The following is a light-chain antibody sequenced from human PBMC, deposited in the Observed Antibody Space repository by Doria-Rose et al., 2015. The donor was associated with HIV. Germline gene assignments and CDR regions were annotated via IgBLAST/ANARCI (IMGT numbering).Light chain of an antibody. CDR1: QSTGSF. CDR2: AAS. CDR3: QQSYSTPLT. V-gene: IGKV1-39*01. J-gene: IGKJ4*01. Sequence: IQPPSSLSASVGDRVTITCRASQSTGSFLNWYQQKPGKAPKLLIYAASSLHNGVPSRFSGSGSGTDFTLTISSLQPEDFATYFCQQSYSTPLTFGGGTKVEIK.